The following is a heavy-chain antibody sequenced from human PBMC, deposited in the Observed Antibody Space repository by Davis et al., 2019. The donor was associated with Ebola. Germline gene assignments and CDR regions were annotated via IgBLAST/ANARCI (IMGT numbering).Heavy chain of an antibody. Sequence: PGGSLRLSCAASGFTVSSYYMSWVRQAPGKGLEWVSVIYSGGSTYYADSVKGRFTISRDNSKNTLYLQMTSLRAEDTAVYYCARDGNYYYGMDVWGQGTTVTVSS. D-gene: IGHD1-1*01. J-gene: IGHJ6*02. CDR2: IYSGGST. CDR1: GFTVSSYY. V-gene: IGHV3-66*01. CDR3: ARDGNYYYGMDV.